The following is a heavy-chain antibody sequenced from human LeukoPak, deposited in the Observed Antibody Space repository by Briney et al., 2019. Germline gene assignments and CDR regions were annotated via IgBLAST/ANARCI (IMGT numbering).Heavy chain of an antibody. CDR2: IYSGGST. CDR3: ARLRGVVKSWFDP. V-gene: IGHV3-66*01. J-gene: IGHJ5*02. D-gene: IGHD3-3*01. CDR1: GFTVSSNY. Sequence: PGGSLRLSCAASGFTVSSNYMSWVRQAPGKGLEWVSVIYSGGSTYYADSVKGRFTISRDNSKNTLYLQMNSLRAEDTAVYYCARLRGVVKSWFDPWGQGTLVTVSS.